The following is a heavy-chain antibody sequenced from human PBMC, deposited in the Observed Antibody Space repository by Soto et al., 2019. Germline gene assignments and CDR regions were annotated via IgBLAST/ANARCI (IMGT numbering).Heavy chain of an antibody. CDR1: GYTFTGYY. CDR3: ALKPPNRFKWELRFDY. J-gene: IGHJ4*02. D-gene: IGHD1-26*01. V-gene: IGHV1-2*02. CDR2: INPNSGGT. Sequence: ASVKVSCKASGYTFTGYYMHWVRQAPGQGLEWMGWINPNSGGTNYAQKFQGRVTITADESTSTAYMELSSLRSEDTAVYYCALKPPNRFKWELRFDYWGQGTLVTVSS.